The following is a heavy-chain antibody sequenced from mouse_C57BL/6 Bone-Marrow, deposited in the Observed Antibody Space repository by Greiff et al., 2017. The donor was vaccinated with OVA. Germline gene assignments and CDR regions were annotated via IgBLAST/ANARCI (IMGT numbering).Heavy chain of an antibody. D-gene: IGHD4-1*01. CDR1: GYTFTSYW. J-gene: IGHJ2*01. V-gene: IGHV1-59*01. CDR3: ARRRNWLDY. CDR2: IDPSDSYT. Sequence: VQLQQPGAEPVRPGTSVKLSCKASGYTFTSYWMHWVKQRPGQGLEWIGVIDPSDSYTNYNQKFKGKATLTVDTSSSTAYMQLSSLTSEDSAVYYCARRRNWLDYWGQGTTLTVSS.